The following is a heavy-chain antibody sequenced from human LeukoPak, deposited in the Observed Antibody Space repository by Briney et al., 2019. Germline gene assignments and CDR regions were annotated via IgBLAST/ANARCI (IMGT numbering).Heavy chain of an antibody. CDR1: GASISSYY. V-gene: IGHV4-4*09. D-gene: IGHD3-16*01. CDR3: ARGGGRFHS. CDR2: IYSSGST. J-gene: IGHJ4*02. Sequence: PSETLSLTCTVSGASISSYYWSWIRQPPGKGLEWIGQIYSSGSTNYNPSLKSRVTISVDTSKNQFSLKLNSVTAADTAVYYCARGGGRFHSWGQGTLVTVSS.